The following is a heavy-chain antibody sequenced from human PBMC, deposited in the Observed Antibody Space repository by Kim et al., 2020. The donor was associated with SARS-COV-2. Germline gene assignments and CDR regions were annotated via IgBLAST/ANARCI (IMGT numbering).Heavy chain of an antibody. J-gene: IGHJ6*01. CDR2: IYHSGST. CDR1: GYSISSGYY. D-gene: IGHD2-2*01. V-gene: IGHV4-38-2*02. CDR3: ARENIVVVPALFYYYYSG. Sequence: SETLSLTCTVSGYSISSGYYWGWIRQPPGKGLEWIGSIYHSGSTYYNPSLKSRVPISVDTSKNQFSLKLSSVTAADTAVYYCARENIVVVPALFYYYYSG.